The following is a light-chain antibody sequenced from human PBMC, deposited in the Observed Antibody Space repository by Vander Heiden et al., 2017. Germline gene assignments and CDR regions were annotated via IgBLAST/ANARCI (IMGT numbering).Light chain of an antibody. CDR1: SLRSYY. CDR3: NSRDSSGKQLV. V-gene: IGLV3-19*01. CDR2: GKN. J-gene: IGLJ2*01. Sequence: SSELPQDPAVSVALGQTVRITCQGDSLRSYYASWYQQKPGQAPVLVIYGKNNRPSGIPDRFSGSSSGNTASLTITGAQAEDEADYYCNSRDSSGKQLVFGGGTKLTVL.